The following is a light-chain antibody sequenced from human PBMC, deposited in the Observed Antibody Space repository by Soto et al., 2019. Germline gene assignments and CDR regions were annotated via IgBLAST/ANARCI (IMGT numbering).Light chain of an antibody. J-gene: IGLJ3*02. Sequence: QLVLTQSSSASASLGSSVKLTCTLSSGHSSYIIARHQQQPGKAPRYLMKLEGSGSYNKGSGVPDRFSGSSSGADRYLTISNLQSEDEADYYCETWDSNTWVFGGGTKLTVL. CDR3: ETWDSNTWV. CDR2: LEGSGSY. CDR1: SGHSSYI. V-gene: IGLV4-60*03.